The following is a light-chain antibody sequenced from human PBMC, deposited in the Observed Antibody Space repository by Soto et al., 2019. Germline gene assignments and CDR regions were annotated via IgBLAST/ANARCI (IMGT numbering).Light chain of an antibody. CDR2: DVS. J-gene: IGLJ2*01. Sequence: QSALTQPASVSGSPGQSITISSTGTSIDFGGYNYVSWYQQHPGKAPKLMIYDVSNRPSGVSNRFSGSKSGNTASLTISGLQAEDEADYYCSSYTSSSTLVFGGGTKLTVL. V-gene: IGLV2-14*01. CDR1: SIDFGGYNY. CDR3: SSYTSSSTLV.